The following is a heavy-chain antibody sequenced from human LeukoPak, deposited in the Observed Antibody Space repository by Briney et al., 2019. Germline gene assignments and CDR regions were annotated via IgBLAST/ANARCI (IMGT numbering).Heavy chain of an antibody. Sequence: SVKVSCKGSGGTFSSYTISWVRQARGQGVEWMGSMIPILGIANYAQKFQGRVTITADKSTSTAYMELSSLRSEDTAEYYCARELEQRGYYYGMDVWGQGTTVTVSS. J-gene: IGHJ6*02. CDR2: MIPILGIA. CDR1: GGTFSSYT. D-gene: IGHD1/OR15-1a*01. CDR3: ARELEQRGYYYGMDV. V-gene: IGHV1-69*04.